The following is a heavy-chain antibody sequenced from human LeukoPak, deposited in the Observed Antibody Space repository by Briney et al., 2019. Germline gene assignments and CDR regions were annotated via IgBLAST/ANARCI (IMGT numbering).Heavy chain of an antibody. CDR1: GFTFSSYA. Sequence: GGSLRLSCAASGFTFSSYAMNWVRQAPGKGLEWVSTISGSGGSKHYADSVEGRFTNSRDNSKNTVYLQMNSLRAEDTAIYYCAKLTSASGAYGVDVWGQGTTVTVSS. D-gene: IGHD3-10*01. J-gene: IGHJ6*02. CDR2: ISGSGGSK. CDR3: AKLTSASGAYGVDV. V-gene: IGHV3-23*01.